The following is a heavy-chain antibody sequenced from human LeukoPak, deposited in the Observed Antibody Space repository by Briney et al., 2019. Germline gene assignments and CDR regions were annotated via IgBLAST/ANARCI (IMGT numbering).Heavy chain of an antibody. CDR3: ARPYSSGWTTGY. CDR1: GYSFTGYY. CDR2: VNPKNGGT. J-gene: IGHJ4*02. Sequence: ASVKVSCKTSGYSFTGYYMHWVRQAPGQGLEWMGWVNPKNGGTNYPQKFQGRVTMTTDTSVGTAYMELSSLASDDTAVYYCARPYSSGWTTGYWGQGTLVTVSS. D-gene: IGHD6-19*01. V-gene: IGHV1-2*02.